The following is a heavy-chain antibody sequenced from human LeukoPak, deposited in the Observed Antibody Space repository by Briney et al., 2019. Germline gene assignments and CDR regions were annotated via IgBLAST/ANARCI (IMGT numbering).Heavy chain of an antibody. CDR2: IIPIFGTA. CDR3: ARNYYDSSGYYNH. V-gene: IGHV1-69*05. CDR1: GGTFSSYA. J-gene: IGHJ5*02. Sequence: SVKVSCKASGGTFSSYAISWVRQAPGQGLEWMGRIIPIFGTANYAQKFQGRVTITTDESTSTAYMELSSLRSEDTVVYYCARNYYDSSGYYNHWGQGTLVTVSS. D-gene: IGHD3-22*01.